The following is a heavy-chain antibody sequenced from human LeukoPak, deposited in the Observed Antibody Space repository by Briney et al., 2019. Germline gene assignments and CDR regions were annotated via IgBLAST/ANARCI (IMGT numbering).Heavy chain of an antibody. V-gene: IGHV3-53*01. CDR3: AFGPTWTGLFQR. CDR2: IYSDGST. CDR1: GYTVSTNQ. J-gene: IGHJ1*01. D-gene: IGHD3-16*01. Sequence: GGSLRLSCAGSGYTVSTNQMSWVRQAPGKGLEWVSSIYSDGSTFHADSVKGRFTISRDNSKNTVYLQMNSLRDEDTAVYYCAFGPTWTGLFQRWGPGTLVTVSS.